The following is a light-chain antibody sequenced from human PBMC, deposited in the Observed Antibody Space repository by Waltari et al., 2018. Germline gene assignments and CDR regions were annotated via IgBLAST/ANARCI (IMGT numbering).Light chain of an antibody. J-gene: IGLJ2*01. CDR2: FTN. CDR1: SSNIGSNP. Sequence: QSVLTQPPSASGAPGQSVTISCSRGSSNIGSNPVYWYRQPPGTAPKLLLYFTNWQLFGVGDQVSGAKSGTAASLVITGLRAEDEAYYYCSAWDDGLKNVLFGRGTRLTVL. CDR3: SAWDDGLKNVL. V-gene: IGLV1-44*01.